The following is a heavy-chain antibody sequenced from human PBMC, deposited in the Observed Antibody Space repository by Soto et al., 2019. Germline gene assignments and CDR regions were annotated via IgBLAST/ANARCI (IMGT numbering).Heavy chain of an antibody. CDR2: IYSGGST. Sequence: GGSLRLSCAASGFTVSSNYMSWVRQAPGKGLEWVSVIYSGGSTYYADSVKGRFTISRDNSKNTLYLQMNSLRAEDTAVYYCARDFLTSASAFYIWRQGTMVTVSS. D-gene: IGHD3-9*01. J-gene: IGHJ3*02. V-gene: IGHV3-66*01. CDR3: ARDFLTSASAFYI. CDR1: GFTVSSNY.